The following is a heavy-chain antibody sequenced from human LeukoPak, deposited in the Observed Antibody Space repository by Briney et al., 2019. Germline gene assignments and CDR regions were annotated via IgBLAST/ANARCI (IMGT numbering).Heavy chain of an antibody. CDR3: ARIAGANMITFGGVIVNPRDY. CDR1: GYTFTSYD. Sequence: ASVKVSCKASGYTFTSYDINWVGQATGQGREGRGWMNPNSGNTGYAQKFQGRVTMTRNTSISTAYMELSSLRSEDTAVYYCARIAGANMITFGGVIVNPRDYWGHGTLVTVSS. J-gene: IGHJ4*01. CDR2: MNPNSGNT. V-gene: IGHV1-8*01. D-gene: IGHD3-16*02.